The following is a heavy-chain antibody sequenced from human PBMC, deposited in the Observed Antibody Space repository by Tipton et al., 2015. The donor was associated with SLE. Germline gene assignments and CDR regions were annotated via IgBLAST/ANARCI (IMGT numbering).Heavy chain of an antibody. CDR3: AKEGDNTGWYWYFDL. D-gene: IGHD6-19*01. CDR1: GYTFTSYG. J-gene: IGHJ2*01. Sequence: QLVQSGAEVKKPGASVKVSCKASGYTFTSYGISWVRQAPGQGLEWMGWISAYNGNTNYAQKLQGRVTMTTDTSTSTAHMELRSLRSDDTAVYYCAKEGDNTGWYWYFDLWGRGTPVTVSS. CDR2: ISAYNGNT. V-gene: IGHV1-18*01.